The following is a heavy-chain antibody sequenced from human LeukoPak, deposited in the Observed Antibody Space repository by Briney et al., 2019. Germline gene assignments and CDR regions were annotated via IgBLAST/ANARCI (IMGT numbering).Heavy chain of an antibody. Sequence: PGGSLRLSCAASGFTFSSYAMSWVRQAPGKGLEWVSAISGSGGSTYYADSVKGRFTISRDNSKNTLYLQMNSLRAEDTAVYYCARGAFPDDYGDYFQGRQDFDYWGQGTLVTVSS. D-gene: IGHD4-17*01. CDR2: ISGSGGST. J-gene: IGHJ4*02. CDR3: ARGAFPDDYGDYFQGRQDFDY. V-gene: IGHV3-23*01. CDR1: GFTFSSYA.